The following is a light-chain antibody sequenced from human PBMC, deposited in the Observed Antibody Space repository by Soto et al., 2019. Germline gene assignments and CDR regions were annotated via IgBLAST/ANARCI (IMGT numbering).Light chain of an antibody. V-gene: IGLV2-8*02. Sequence: VLTKPPSAKRVAGRAGTITRNRTSSDVGGYNYVSWYQQHPGKAPKLMIYEVSKRPSGVPDRFSGSKSGNTASLTVSGLQAEDEADYYCSSYAGSNNLVFGTGTKVTVL. CDR1: SSDVGGYNY. CDR2: EVS. CDR3: SSYAGSNNLV. J-gene: IGLJ1*01.